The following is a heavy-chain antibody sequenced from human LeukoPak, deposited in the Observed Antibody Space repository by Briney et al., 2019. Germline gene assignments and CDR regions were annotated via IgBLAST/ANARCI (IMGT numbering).Heavy chain of an antibody. J-gene: IGHJ4*02. Sequence: GGSLRLSCAASGFIFSTYGMNWVRQAPGKGLEGVANINQDGGEKYYVDSVKGRLTISRDNAKNSLYLQMNSLRAEDTAVYHCATGRSCTTCYLPDYWGQGTLVTVSS. CDR1: GFIFSTYG. V-gene: IGHV3-7*01. CDR3: ATGRSCTTCYLPDY. D-gene: IGHD2-2*01. CDR2: INQDGGEK.